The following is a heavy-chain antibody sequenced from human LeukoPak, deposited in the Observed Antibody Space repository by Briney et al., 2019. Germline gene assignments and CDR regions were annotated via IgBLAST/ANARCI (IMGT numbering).Heavy chain of an antibody. V-gene: IGHV4-59*01. CDR2: IYYSGST. CDR3: ATQPGKAAFFDY. J-gene: IGHJ4*02. D-gene: IGHD2-15*01. Sequence: SETLSLTCTVPGGSISSYYWGWIRQPPGKGLEWIGYIYYSGSTNYNPSLKSRVTISVDTSKNQFSLKLSSVTAADTAVYYCATQPGKAAFFDYWGQGTLVTVSS. CDR1: GGSISSYY.